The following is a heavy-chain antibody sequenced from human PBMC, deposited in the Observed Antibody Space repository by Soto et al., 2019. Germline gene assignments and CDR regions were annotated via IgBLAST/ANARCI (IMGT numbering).Heavy chain of an antibody. V-gene: IGHV3-23*01. CDR2: ISGSGGST. Sequence: GSLRLSCAASGFTFSSYAMSWVRQAPGKGLEWVSAISGSGGSTYYADSVKGRFTISRDNSKNTLYLQMNSLRAEDTAVYYCAKDRGVPGNYYYYYMDVWGKGTTVTVSS. CDR3: AKDRGVPGNYYYYYMDV. J-gene: IGHJ6*03. D-gene: IGHD3-10*01. CDR1: GFTFSSYA.